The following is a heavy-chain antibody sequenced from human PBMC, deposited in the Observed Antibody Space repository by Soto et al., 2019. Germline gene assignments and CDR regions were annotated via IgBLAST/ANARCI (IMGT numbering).Heavy chain of an antibody. J-gene: IGHJ6*03. CDR3: ARQAGAFGYYMDV. CDR2: INHSGGT. D-gene: IGHD3-16*01. V-gene: IGHV4-34*01. Sequence: SETLSLTCAVYGGSFSGYYWSWIRQPPGKGLEWIGEINHSGGTNYNPPLKSRATISVDTSKNQFSLKMSSVTAADTAVYFCARQAGAFGYYMDVWGKGPTVTVSS. CDR1: GGSFSGYY.